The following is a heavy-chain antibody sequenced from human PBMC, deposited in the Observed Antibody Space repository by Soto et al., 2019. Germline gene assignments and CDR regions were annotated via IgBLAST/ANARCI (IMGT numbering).Heavy chain of an antibody. V-gene: IGHV4-59*01. CDR1: GGSISSYY. CDR3: ARDHRDWFDP. Sequence: QVQLQESGPGLVKPSETLSLTCTVSGGSISSYYWSWIRQHPGKGLEWIGYIYYSGSTNYNPSLKSRVTISVDTSKNQLALKLSSGTAADTAVYYCARDHRDWFDPWGQGTLVTVSS. J-gene: IGHJ5*02. CDR2: IYYSGST.